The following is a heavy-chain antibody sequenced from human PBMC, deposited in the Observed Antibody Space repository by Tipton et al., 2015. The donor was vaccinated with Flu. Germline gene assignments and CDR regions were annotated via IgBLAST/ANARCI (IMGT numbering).Heavy chain of an antibody. Sequence: GSLRLSCAASGFIFSDYWMAWVRQAPGKGLEWISYISSSSSTIYYADSVKGRFIISRDNAKNSLYLQMNSLKDEDTAVYYCARDLGYMYGQSAEYFQHWGQGTLVTVSS. CDR1: GFIFSDYW. V-gene: IGHV3-48*02. CDR3: ARDLGYMYGQSAEYFQH. J-gene: IGHJ1*01. CDR2: ISSSSSTI. D-gene: IGHD5-18*01.